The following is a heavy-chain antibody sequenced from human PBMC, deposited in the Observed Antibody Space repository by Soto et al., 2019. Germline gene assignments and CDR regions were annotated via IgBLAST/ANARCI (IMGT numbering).Heavy chain of an antibody. V-gene: IGHV3-23*01. CDR2: ISGSGGST. J-gene: IGHJ5*02. CDR3: AKDQQLVPSDWFDP. CDR1: GFTFTSYA. Sequence: GGSLRLSCAPSGFTFTSYAMSSVRQAPGKGLEWVSAISGSGGSTYYADSVKGQFTISRDNSKNTLYLQMNSLRAEDTAVYYCAKDQQLVPSDWFDPWGQGTLVTVSS. D-gene: IGHD6-13*01.